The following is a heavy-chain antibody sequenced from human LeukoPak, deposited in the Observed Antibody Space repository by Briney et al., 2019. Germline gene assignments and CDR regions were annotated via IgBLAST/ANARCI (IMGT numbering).Heavy chain of an antibody. V-gene: IGHV4-34*01. CDR1: GGSLSGYY. D-gene: IGHD3-22*01. J-gene: IGHJ4*02. CDR2: INHRGRT. Sequence: SETLSLTCAVYGGSLSGYYWSWIRQSPGKGLEWIGEINHRGRTSYNPSLESRVTISIDTSRNQFSLRLRSVTAADTALYYCATTMMVSSYYFDNWGLGTLIIVSS. CDR3: ATTMMVSSYYFDN.